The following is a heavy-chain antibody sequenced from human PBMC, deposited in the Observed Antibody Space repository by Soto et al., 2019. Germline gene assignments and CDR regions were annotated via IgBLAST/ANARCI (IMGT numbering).Heavy chain of an antibody. CDR1: GFTFSGSW. CDR2: INKDGSDK. Sequence: EKQLVESGGGLVQPGGSLRLTSGVSGFTFSGSWMSWVRQAPGKGLEWVANINKDGSDKYYVDSVKGRFTISRDNDQKSLYLQMNCLRVEDTAVYYWGRGGGNFDQWGQGTLVTVSS. D-gene: IGHD3-16*01. V-gene: IGHV3-7*04. CDR3: GRGGGNFDQ. J-gene: IGHJ4*02.